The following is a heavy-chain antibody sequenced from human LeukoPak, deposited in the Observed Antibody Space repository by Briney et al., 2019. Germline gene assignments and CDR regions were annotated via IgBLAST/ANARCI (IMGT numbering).Heavy chain of an antibody. CDR1: GFTFSSYS. J-gene: IGHJ3*02. Sequence: GGSLTLSCAASGFTFSSYSMNWVRQAPGKGLEWVSSISSSSSYIYYADSVKGRFTISRDNAKNSLYLQMNSLRAEDTAVYYCARGAYDILTGYWASAFDIWGQGTMVTVSS. D-gene: IGHD3-9*01. CDR3: ARGAYDILTGYWASAFDI. CDR2: ISSSSSYI. V-gene: IGHV3-21*01.